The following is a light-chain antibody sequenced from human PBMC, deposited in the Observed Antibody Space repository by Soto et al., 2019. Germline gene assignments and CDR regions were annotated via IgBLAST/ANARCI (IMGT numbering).Light chain of an antibody. CDR2: GVS. J-gene: IGKJ5*01. Sequence: EIVMTQSPATLSVSPGEIATLSCSASQSVSSNLAWYQQKPGQAPRLLIYGVSTRATGIPARFSGSGSGTDFTLTISRLEPEDFAVYYCQQHGISHITFGQGTRLEIK. CDR3: QQHGISHIT. CDR1: QSVSSN. V-gene: IGKV3-15*01.